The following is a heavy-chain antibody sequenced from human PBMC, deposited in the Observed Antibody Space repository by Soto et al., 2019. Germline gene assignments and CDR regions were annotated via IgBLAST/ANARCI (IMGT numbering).Heavy chain of an antibody. CDR1: GFTFSGYA. J-gene: IGHJ4*02. D-gene: IGHD4-17*01. Sequence: EVQLLESGGDLVQPGRSLRLSCAASGFTFSGYAMSWVRQAPGKGLEWVSVIHGGGNSAYYADSVKGRFTISRDNSKKPLYLQMSSLRGEDTAVYYCAKNRGRVTTSWDFDYWGQGTLVTVSS. CDR3: AKNRGRVTTSWDFDY. CDR2: IHGGGNSA. V-gene: IGHV3-23*01.